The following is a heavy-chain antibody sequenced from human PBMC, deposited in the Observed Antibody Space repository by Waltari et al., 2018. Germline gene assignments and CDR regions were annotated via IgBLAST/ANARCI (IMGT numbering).Heavy chain of an antibody. D-gene: IGHD1-26*01. CDR1: GFTFGNHW. J-gene: IGHJ4*02. CDR3: ARGSLVWDGVDH. Sequence: EVQVVESGGGFVQPGGSLRLSCAAPGFTFGNHWMSCGRQAQGKGPEWVANINQNGRGEFYVDSVKGRFTISRDNAKNSLYLQLNSLRAEDTAVYYCARGSLVWDGVDHWGQGTLVTVSS. V-gene: IGHV3-7*01. CDR2: INQNGRGE.